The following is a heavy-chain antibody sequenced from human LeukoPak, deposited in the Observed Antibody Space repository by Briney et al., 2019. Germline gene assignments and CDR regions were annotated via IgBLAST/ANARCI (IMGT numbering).Heavy chain of an antibody. Sequence: PSETLSLTCAVYGGSFSGYYWSWIRQPPGKGLEWIGEINHSGSPNYNPSLKSRVTISVDTSKNQFSLKLSSVTAADTAVYYCAREGQFGLLWFGEFRGRDYYYYMDVWGKGTTVTVSS. CDR2: INHSGSP. D-gene: IGHD3-10*01. J-gene: IGHJ6*03. CDR1: GGSFSGYY. V-gene: IGHV4-34*01. CDR3: AREGQFGLLWFGEFRGRDYYYYMDV.